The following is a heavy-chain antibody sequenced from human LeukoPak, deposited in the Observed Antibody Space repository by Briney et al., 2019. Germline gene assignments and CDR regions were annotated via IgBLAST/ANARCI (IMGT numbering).Heavy chain of an antibody. D-gene: IGHD2-2*01. Sequence: SETLSLTCTVSGCSITTSNYYWVWIRQPPGKGLEWIASSYYSGKTYYNPSLKSRVTMSVATSRSHSSLRLSSVTTTDTAIYYCARLYCSSNSCFPGHYWGQGTLVTVSS. CDR2: SYYSGKT. CDR3: ARLYCSSNSCFPGHY. J-gene: IGHJ4*02. V-gene: IGHV4-39*02. CDR1: GCSITTSNYY.